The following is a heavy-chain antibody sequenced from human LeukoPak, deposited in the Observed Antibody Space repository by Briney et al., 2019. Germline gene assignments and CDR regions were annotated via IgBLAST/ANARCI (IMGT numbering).Heavy chain of an antibody. CDR2: IYYSGST. V-gene: IGHV4-59*12. J-gene: IGHJ4*02. CDR1: GGSISSYY. Sequence: SETLSPTCTVSGGSISSYYWSWIRQPAGKGLEWIGYIYYSGSTNYNPSLKSRVTISVDTSKNQFSLKLSSVTAADTAVYYCARRWRPKDDFWSGYYEDYWGQGTLVTVSS. D-gene: IGHD3-3*01. CDR3: ARRWRPKDDFWSGYYEDY.